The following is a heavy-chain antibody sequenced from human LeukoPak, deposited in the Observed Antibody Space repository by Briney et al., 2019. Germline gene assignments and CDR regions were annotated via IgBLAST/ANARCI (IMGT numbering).Heavy chain of an antibody. CDR1: GFTFSSYA. V-gene: IGHV3-23*01. D-gene: IGHD3-10*01. CDR3: TRDRGRYSDSGTYFAY. Sequence: GGSLRLSCAASGFTFSSYAMSWVRQAPGKGLEWVSAISGSGGSTYYADSVKGRFTISRDNSKNTLYLQMNSLRAEDTAMYYCTRDRGRYSDSGTYFAYWGEGTLVTVSS. J-gene: IGHJ4*02. CDR2: ISGSGGST.